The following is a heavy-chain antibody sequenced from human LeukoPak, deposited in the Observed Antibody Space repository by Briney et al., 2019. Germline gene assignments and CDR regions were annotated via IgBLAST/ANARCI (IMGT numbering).Heavy chain of an antibody. Sequence: SETLSLTCTVSGGSISSSSYYWGWIRQPPGKGLEWIGSIYYSGSTYYNPSLKSRVTISVDTSKNQFSLKLSSVTAADTAVYYCARLGGRKNLYYYYYYMDVWGKGTTVTVSS. CDR1: GGSISSSSYY. CDR2: IYYSGST. D-gene: IGHD1-26*01. V-gene: IGHV4-39*01. CDR3: ARLGGRKNLYYYYYYMDV. J-gene: IGHJ6*03.